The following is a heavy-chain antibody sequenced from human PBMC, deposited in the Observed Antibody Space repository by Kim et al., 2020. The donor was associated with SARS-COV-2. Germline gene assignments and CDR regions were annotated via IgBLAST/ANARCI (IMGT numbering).Heavy chain of an antibody. D-gene: IGHD5-12*01. CDR3: AREWVPSGYDADAFDI. J-gene: IGHJ3*02. CDR1: GFTFSSYA. Sequence: GGSLRLSCAASGFTFSSYAMHWVRQAPGKGLEWVAVISYDGSNKYYADSVKGRFTISRDNSKNTLYLQINSLRAEDTAVYYCAREWVPSGYDADAFDIWG. CDR2: ISYDGSNK. V-gene: IGHV3-30-3*01.